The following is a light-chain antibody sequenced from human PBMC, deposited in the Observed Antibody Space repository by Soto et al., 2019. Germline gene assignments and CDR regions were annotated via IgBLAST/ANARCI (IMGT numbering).Light chain of an antibody. Sequence: EIVLTQSPATLSLSPGERATLSCRASQSVSSYLAWYQQKPGQAPRLLIYDASNRATGIPAGFSGSGSGTDFTLTISSLEPEDFAVYYCQQKRTFGGGTKVEIK. CDR1: QSVSSY. V-gene: IGKV3-11*01. CDR3: QQKRT. CDR2: DAS. J-gene: IGKJ4*01.